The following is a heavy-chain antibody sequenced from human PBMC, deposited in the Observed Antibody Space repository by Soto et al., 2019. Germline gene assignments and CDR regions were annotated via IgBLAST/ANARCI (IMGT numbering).Heavy chain of an antibody. CDR2: ISSSGSTI. CDR1: GFTFSSYE. V-gene: IGHV3-48*03. D-gene: IGHD3-22*01. J-gene: IGHJ4*02. CDR3: ARDSPAKITMMPPYFDY. Sequence: QPGGSLRLSCAASGFTFSSYEVNWVRQAPGKGLEWVSYISSSGSTIYYADSVKGRFTISRDNAKNSLYLQMNSLRAEDTAVYYCARDSPAKITMMPPYFDYWGQGTLVAVSS.